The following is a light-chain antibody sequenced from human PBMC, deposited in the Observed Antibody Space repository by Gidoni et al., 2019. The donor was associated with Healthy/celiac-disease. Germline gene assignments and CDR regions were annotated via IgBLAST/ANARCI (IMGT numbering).Light chain of an antibody. Sequence: EIVLTQSPGTLSLSPGERATLSCRAKSQSVSSSYLAWYQQKPGQAPRLLIYGASSRATGIPDRFSGSGSGTDFTLTISRLEPEDFAVYYCQQYGSSPTYTFGQGTKLEIK. V-gene: IGKV3-20*01. CDR2: GAS. CDR1: QSVSSSY. CDR3: QQYGSSPTYT. J-gene: IGKJ2*01.